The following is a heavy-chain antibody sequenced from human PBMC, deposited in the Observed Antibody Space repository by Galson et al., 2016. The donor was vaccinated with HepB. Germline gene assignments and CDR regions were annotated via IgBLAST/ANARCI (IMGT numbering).Heavy chain of an antibody. CDR1: GGSISRGGFY. CDR3: ARTSVVPAATYDS. Sequence: TLSLTCTVSGGSISRGGFYWSWIRQHPGKGLEWIGYIFYSGSTYYNPSLKSRVTISADTSKNQFSLKLNSLTAADTAVYYCARTSVVPAATYDSWGQGTLVTVSS. CDR2: IFYSGST. J-gene: IGHJ4*02. V-gene: IGHV4-31*03. D-gene: IGHD2-2*01.